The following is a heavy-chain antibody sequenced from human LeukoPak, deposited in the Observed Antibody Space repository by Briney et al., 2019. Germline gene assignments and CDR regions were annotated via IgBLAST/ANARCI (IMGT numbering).Heavy chain of an antibody. D-gene: IGHD3-10*01. J-gene: IGHJ4*02. CDR3: ARTMVRGVMRFDY. Sequence: QTGGSLRLSCAASGFTFSNYAMNWVRQAPGRGLEWVAVISFDGSNKNYADSVKGRFTISRDNSKNTLYLQMNSLTPDDTAVYYCARTMVRGVMRFDYWGQETLVIVSS. CDR1: GFTFSNYA. V-gene: IGHV3-30*04. CDR2: ISFDGSNK.